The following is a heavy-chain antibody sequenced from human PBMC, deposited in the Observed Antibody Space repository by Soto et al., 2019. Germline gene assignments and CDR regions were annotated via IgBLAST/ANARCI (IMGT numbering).Heavy chain of an antibody. J-gene: IGHJ1*01. Sequence: PGESLKISCKGSGYSFTSYWIAWVRQMPGKGLEWMGIIYPGDSDTRYSPSFQGQVTISADKSISTAYLQWSSLKASDTAMYYCAGRQPARLSGSQQGGEAPLVTFP. CDR3: AGRQPARLSGSQQ. CDR2: IYPGDSDT. V-gene: IGHV5-51*01. D-gene: IGHD5-12*01. CDR1: GYSFTSYW.